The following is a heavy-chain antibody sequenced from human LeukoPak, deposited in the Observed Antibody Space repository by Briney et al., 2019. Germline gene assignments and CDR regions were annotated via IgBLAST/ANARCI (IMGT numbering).Heavy chain of an antibody. CDR2: IWYDGSNR. CDR1: GFSFKTYG. Sequence: GGSLRLSCAASGFSFKTYGMHWVRQAPGKGLEWVAIIWYDGSNRFYADSVKGRFTISRDNSKSTLYLQMNSLGAEDTAVYFCASGLVGGSFHYWGQGTLVTVFS. J-gene: IGHJ4*02. CDR3: ASGLVGGSFHY. V-gene: IGHV3-33*03. D-gene: IGHD3-10*01.